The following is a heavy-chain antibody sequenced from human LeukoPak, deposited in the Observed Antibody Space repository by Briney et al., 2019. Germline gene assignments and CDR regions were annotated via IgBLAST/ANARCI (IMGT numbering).Heavy chain of an antibody. CDR2: ISYDGSNK. Sequence: GRSLRLSCAASGFTFSSYVMHWVRQAPGKGLEWVAVISYDGSNKYYADSVKGRFTISRDNSKNTLYLQMNSLRAEDTAVYYCAKADGYCSSTSCQYFDYWGQGTLVTVSS. J-gene: IGHJ4*02. CDR3: AKADGYCSSTSCQYFDY. D-gene: IGHD2-2*03. V-gene: IGHV3-30*18. CDR1: GFTFSSYV.